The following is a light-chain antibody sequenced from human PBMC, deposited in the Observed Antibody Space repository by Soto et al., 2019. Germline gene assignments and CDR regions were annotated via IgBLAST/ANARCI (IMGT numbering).Light chain of an antibody. CDR2: SAS. V-gene: IGKV3-11*01. Sequence: EIVLTQSPATLSLSPGERATLSCRASQSVGNDLVWYHQKPGQAPRLLIYSASNRATGIPARFSGSGSATDFTLTTSSLESEDFAVYYCRQRSSWPPSFGEGTKVEMK. CDR1: QSVGND. J-gene: IGKJ4*01. CDR3: RQRSSWPPS.